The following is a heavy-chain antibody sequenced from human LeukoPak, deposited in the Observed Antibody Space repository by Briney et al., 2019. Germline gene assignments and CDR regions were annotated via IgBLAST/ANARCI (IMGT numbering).Heavy chain of an antibody. V-gene: IGHV4-59*01. J-gene: IGHJ4*02. CDR2: VHYSGTT. Sequence: SETLSLTCTVSDGSITNYDWSWVRQPPGKGLEFIGHVHYSGTTNYNPSLRSRVTISIDTSKKHFFLKLKSVTAADTAVYYCARRCSGGSCYYAIDYWGQGTLVTVSS. CDR3: ARRCSGGSCYYAIDY. CDR1: DGSITNYD. D-gene: IGHD2-15*01.